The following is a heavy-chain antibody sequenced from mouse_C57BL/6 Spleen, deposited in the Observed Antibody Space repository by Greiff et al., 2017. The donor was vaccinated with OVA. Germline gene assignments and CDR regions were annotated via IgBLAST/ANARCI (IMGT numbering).Heavy chain of an antibody. V-gene: IGHV1-53*01. CDR1: GYTFTSYW. Sequence: QVQLQQPGAELVKPGASVKLSCKASGYTFTSYWMHWVKQRPGQGLEWIGNINPSNGSTNYNEKFKSKVTMTVDNPSSTTYMQLSSLTSEDSAVYYCARWTAWFAYWGQGTLVTVSA. J-gene: IGHJ3*01. CDR3: ARWTAWFAY. CDR2: INPSNGST.